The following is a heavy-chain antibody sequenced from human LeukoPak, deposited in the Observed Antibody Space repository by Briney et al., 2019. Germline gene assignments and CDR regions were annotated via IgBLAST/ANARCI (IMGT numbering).Heavy chain of an antibody. D-gene: IGHD5-18*01. Sequence: ASVKVSCKASGYTLTGYYMHWVRQAPGQGLEWMGWINPNSGGTNYAQKFQGRVTMTRDTSNSTAYMELSRLRSDDTAVYYCARRLYSYGRGGRYYLDYWGQGTLVTVS. CDR2: INPNSGGT. V-gene: IGHV1-2*02. CDR1: GYTLTGYY. J-gene: IGHJ4*02. CDR3: ARRLYSYGRGGRYYLDY.